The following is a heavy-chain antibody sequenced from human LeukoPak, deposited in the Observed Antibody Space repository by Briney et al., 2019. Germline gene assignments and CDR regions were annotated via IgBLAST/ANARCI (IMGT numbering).Heavy chain of an antibody. V-gene: IGHV4-39*07. CDR1: GGSISSSRYY. J-gene: IGHJ1*01. D-gene: IGHD3-10*01. Sequence: SETLSLTCTVSGGSISSSRYYWGWIRQPPGKGLEWIGSIHYSGSTNYNPSLKSRVTISVDTSKNQFSLKLSSVTAADTAVYYCARAHLVRGVFFQHWGQGTLVTVSS. CDR3: ARAHLVRGVFFQH. CDR2: IHYSGST.